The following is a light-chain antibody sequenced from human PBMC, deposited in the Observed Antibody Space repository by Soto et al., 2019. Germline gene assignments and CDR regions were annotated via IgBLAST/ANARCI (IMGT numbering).Light chain of an antibody. CDR2: KAS. CDR1: QTISSW. J-gene: IGKJ1*01. V-gene: IGKV1-5*03. Sequence: DIQMTQSPSTLSGSVGDRVTITCRASQTISSWLAWYQKKPGKAPKLLIYKASTLRSGVTSRFSGSGSGTVVPITISSLQPDDFATYYCQHYDSYSEAFGQGTTVELK. CDR3: QHYDSYSEA.